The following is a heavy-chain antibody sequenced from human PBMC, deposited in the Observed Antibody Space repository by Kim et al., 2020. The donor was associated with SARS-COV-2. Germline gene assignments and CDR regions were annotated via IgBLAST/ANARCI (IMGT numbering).Heavy chain of an antibody. Sequence: GGSLRLSCAASGFTFSSSGMHWVRQAPGKGLEWVAVIWNDGSKKYYADSVKGRFTISRDNSKNALYLQMNSLRAEDTAVYYCARDSGDYYDSSGYYSAVSWYFDLWGRGTLVAVSS. CDR1: GFTFSSSG. D-gene: IGHD3-22*01. V-gene: IGHV3-33*01. J-gene: IGHJ2*01. CDR2: IWNDGSKK. CDR3: ARDSGDYYDSSGYYSAVSWYFDL.